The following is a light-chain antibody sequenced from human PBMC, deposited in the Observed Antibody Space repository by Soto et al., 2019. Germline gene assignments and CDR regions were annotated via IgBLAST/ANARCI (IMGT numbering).Light chain of an antibody. J-gene: IGKJ1*01. CDR1: QSVSNNY. V-gene: IGKV3-20*01. CDR3: QQYGISGT. CDR2: GAS. Sequence: EIVLTQSPGTLSLSPGERATLSCRASQSVSNNYLAWYQQKPGQAPRLLIYGASNRATGIPDKCSGSGSGKDFTLTISSLELEDFAVYFCQQYGISGTFGEGTKLEIK.